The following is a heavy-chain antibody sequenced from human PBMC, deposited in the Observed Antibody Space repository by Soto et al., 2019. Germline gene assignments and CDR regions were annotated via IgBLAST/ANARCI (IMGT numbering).Heavy chain of an antibody. J-gene: IGHJ4*02. CDR3: AKRRGAGGHFDY. D-gene: IGHD2-15*01. V-gene: IGHV3-23*01. Sequence: GGSLRLSCAASGFTFSSYAMGWVRQGPGKGLEWVAVVSIGGSTHYADSVRGRFTIPRDNSKNTLPLQMNSLTAEDTAVYFCAKRRGAGGHFDYWGQGALVTVSS. CDR2: VSIGGST. CDR1: GFTFSSYA.